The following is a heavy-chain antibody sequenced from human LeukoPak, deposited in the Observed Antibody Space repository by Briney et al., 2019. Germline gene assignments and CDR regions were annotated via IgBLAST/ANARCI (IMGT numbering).Heavy chain of an antibody. Sequence: PGGYLRLSCAASRFTFSSYSMNWVRPAPGKGLEWGSYISNSGTTYYAASVKGRFTISRDNAKNSLYLHMNSLRDEDTAVYYCARGGNFYGLDVWGRGTTVTVSS. V-gene: IGHV3-48*02. D-gene: IGHD3-16*01. J-gene: IGHJ6*02. CDR3: ARGGNFYGLDV. CDR1: RFTFSSYS. CDR2: ISNSGTT.